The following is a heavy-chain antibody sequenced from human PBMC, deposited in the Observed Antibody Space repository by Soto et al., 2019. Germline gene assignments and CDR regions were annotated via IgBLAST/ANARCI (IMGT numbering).Heavy chain of an antibody. CDR3: ARDYYGDYSPYYYGMDV. D-gene: IGHD4-17*01. Sequence: QVQLVESGGGVVQPGRSLRLSCAASGFAFSSYAMHWVRQAPGKGLEWVAVISYDGSNKYYADSVKGRFTISRDNSKNTLYLQMNSLRAEDTAVYYCARDYYGDYSPYYYGMDVWGQGTTATVSS. CDR2: ISYDGSNK. J-gene: IGHJ6*02. V-gene: IGHV3-30*14. CDR1: GFAFSSYA.